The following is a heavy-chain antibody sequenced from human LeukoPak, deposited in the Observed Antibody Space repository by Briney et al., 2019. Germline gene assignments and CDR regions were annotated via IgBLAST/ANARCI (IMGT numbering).Heavy chain of an antibody. Sequence: PSETLSLTCTVSGASISGYFWSWIRQPAGKGLEWIGRIYSSGNTNYNRSLKSPVTMSVDTSKNQFSLKLSSVTAADTAVYYCARDGSGYSGYENFDYWGQGTLVTVSS. D-gene: IGHD5-12*01. V-gene: IGHV4-4*07. CDR3: ARDGSGYSGYENFDY. J-gene: IGHJ4*02. CDR1: GASISGYF. CDR2: IYSSGNT.